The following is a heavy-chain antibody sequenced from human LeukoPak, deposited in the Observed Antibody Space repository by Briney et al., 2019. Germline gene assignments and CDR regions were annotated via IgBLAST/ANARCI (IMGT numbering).Heavy chain of an antibody. V-gene: IGHV4-59*01. CDR2: MYYSGST. CDR1: GDSISSYY. J-gene: IGHJ3*02. CDR3: ARVSSTGWSDDAFDI. D-gene: IGHD6-19*01. Sequence: SETLSLTCTVSGDSISSYYWSWIRQPPGKGLEWIGYMYYSGSTNYNPSLKSRVTISVDTSKNQFSLKLSSVTAADTAVYYCARVSSTGWSDDAFDIWGQGTMVTVSS.